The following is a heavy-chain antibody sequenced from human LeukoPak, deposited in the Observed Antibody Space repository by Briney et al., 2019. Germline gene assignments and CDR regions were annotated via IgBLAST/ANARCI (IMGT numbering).Heavy chain of an antibody. CDR3: ARDRYDILTGYYSLYYFDY. CDR2: INPNSGGT. D-gene: IGHD3-9*01. Sequence: VKVSCKASGYTFTGYYMHWVRQAPGQGLEWMGWINPNSGGTNYAQKFQGRVTMTRDTSISTAYMELSRLRSDDTAVYYCARDRYDILTGYYSLYYFDYWGQGTLVTVSS. V-gene: IGHV1-2*02. J-gene: IGHJ4*02. CDR1: GYTFTGYY.